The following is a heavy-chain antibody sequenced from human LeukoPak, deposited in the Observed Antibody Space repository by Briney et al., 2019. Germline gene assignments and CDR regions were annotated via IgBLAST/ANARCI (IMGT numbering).Heavy chain of an antibody. D-gene: IGHD6-13*01. CDR3: ARHSGPYSSSWFDY. V-gene: IGHV4-39*01. Sequence: SETLSLTCTVPGGSISSSSYYWGWIRQPPGKGLEWIGSIYYSGSTYYNPSLKSRVTISVDTSKNQFSLNLSSVTAADTALYYCARHSGPYSSSWFDYWGQGTLVTASS. CDR2: IYYSGST. J-gene: IGHJ5*01. CDR1: GGSISSSSYY.